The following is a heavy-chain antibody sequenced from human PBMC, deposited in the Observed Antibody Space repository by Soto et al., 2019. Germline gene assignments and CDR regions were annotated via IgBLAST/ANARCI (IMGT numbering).Heavy chain of an antibody. CDR2: INPHGGST. D-gene: IGHD1-26*01. V-gene: IGHV1-46*01. CDR1: RDTFTSYY. J-gene: IGHJ5*02. Sequence: ASVKVSCKAPRDTFTSYYINWVRQAPGQGLEWMGVINPHGGSTAYAQKFKGRVTLTRDTSASTVYMEVSSLTSEDTAMYYCARSSGGNFGIIIEGTNWFAPSGHGTLVTVSS. CDR3: ARSSGGNFGIIIEGTNWFAP.